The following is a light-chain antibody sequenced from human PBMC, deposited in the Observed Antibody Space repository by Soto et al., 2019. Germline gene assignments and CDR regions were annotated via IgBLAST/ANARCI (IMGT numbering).Light chain of an antibody. CDR3: QQYGGSPPEYP. CDR2: GAS. V-gene: IGKV3-20*01. Sequence: EIVLTQSPGTLSLSPGERATLSCRASQSVSSSCLAWYQQKPGQAPRLLIDGASSRPTGIPDRFSVSGSGTEFTLTISRLEPEDFAVYYCQQYGGSPPEYPFGQGTKLEIK. CDR1: QSVSSSC. J-gene: IGKJ2*01.